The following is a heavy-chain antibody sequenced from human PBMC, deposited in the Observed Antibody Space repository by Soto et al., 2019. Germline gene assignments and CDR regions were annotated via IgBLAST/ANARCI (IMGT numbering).Heavy chain of an antibody. Sequence: HPGGSLRLSCAASGFTFDDYAMHLVRQTPGKGLEWVSGISWNSGGIGYADSVKGRFTISRDNAKNSLYLQMNSLRAEDTALYYCAKGVAGRMGYGMALCGRGTMVTVS. V-gene: IGHV3-9*01. CDR3: AKGVAGRMGYGMAL. D-gene: IGHD2-8*01. J-gene: IGHJ6*02. CDR2: ISWNSGGI. CDR1: GFTFDDYA.